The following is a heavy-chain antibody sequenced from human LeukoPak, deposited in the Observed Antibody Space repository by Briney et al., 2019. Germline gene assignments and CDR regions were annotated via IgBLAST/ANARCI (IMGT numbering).Heavy chain of an antibody. CDR2: IKQDGSEK. V-gene: IGHV3-7*01. D-gene: IGHD1-26*01. J-gene: IGHJ4*02. Sequence: GGSLRLSCAASKFTFSTYWMSWVRQAPGKGLGWVANIKQDGSEKYYVDSVKGRFTISRDNAKNSLYLQMNSLRAEDTAVYYCARRRYSGSSQHFDYWGQGTLVTVSS. CDR1: KFTFSTYW. CDR3: ARRRYSGSSQHFDY.